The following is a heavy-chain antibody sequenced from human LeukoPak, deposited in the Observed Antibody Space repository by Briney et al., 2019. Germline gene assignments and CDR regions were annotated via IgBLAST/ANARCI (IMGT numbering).Heavy chain of an antibody. J-gene: IGHJ4*02. V-gene: IGHV1-58*02. D-gene: IGHD5-18*01. CDR3: AADPRGYSYGYPLGY. CDR1: GFTFTSSA. Sequence: GTSVKVSCKASGFTFTSSAMQWVRQARGQRLEWIGWIVVGSGNTNYAQKFQERVTITRDMSTSTAYMELSSLRSEDTAVYYCAADPRGYSYGYPLGYWGQGTLVTVS. CDR2: IVVGSGNT.